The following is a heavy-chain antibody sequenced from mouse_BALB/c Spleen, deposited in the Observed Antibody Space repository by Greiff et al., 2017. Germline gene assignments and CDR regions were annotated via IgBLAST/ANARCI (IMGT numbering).Heavy chain of an antibody. J-gene: IGHJ2*01. V-gene: IGHV5-6-4*01. CDR1: GFTFSSYT. CDR3: TRGAEGY. CDR2: ISSGGSYT. Sequence: DVHLVESGGGLVKPGGSLKLSCAASGFTFSSYTMSWVRQTPEKRLEWVATISSGGSYTYYPDSVKGRFTISRDNAKNTLYLQMSSLKSEDTAMYYCTRGAEGYWGQGTTLTVSS.